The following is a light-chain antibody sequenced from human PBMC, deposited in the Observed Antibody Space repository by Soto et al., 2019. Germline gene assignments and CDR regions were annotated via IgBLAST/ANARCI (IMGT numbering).Light chain of an antibody. Sequence: QSALTQPASVSGSPGQSITISCTGISSDVGSYNLVSWYQQHPGKAPKVMIYEGSKRPSGVSNRFSGSRPGNKASLTISGLQAEDEAHYYCSSYAGSSTHVVFGGGTKLTVL. V-gene: IGLV2-23*01. CDR1: SSDVGSYNL. CDR3: SSYAGSSTHVV. J-gene: IGLJ2*01. CDR2: EGS.